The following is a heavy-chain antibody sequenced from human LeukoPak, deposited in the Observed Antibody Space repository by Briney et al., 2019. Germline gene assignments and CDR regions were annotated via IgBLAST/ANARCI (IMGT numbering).Heavy chain of an antibody. J-gene: IGHJ4*02. CDR1: GGSISSSSYY. CDR2: IYYSGST. Sequence: SETLSLTCTVSGGSISSSSYYWGWIRQPPGKGLEWIGSIYYSGSTYYNPSLKSRVTISVDTSKNQFSLKLSSVTAADTAVYYCASDRGYYDSSGYFPSDYWGQGTLVTVSS. V-gene: IGHV4-39*07. D-gene: IGHD3-22*01. CDR3: ASDRGYYDSSGYFPSDY.